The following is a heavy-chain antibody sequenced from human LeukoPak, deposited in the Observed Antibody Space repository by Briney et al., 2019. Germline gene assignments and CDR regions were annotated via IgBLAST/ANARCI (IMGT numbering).Heavy chain of an antibody. CDR2: IIPIFGTA. V-gene: IGHV1-69*13. D-gene: IGHD5-24*01. Sequence: ASVTVSFTASGGTFSSYAISWVRQAPGQGLEWMGGIIPIFGTANYAQKFQGRVTITADESTSTAYMELSSLRSEDTAVYYCASPGGWLQFGSAFDIWGQGTMVTVSS. J-gene: IGHJ3*02. CDR1: GGTFSSYA. CDR3: ASPGGWLQFGSAFDI.